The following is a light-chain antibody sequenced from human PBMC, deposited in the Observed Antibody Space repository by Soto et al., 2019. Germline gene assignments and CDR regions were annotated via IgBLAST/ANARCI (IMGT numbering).Light chain of an antibody. Sequence: DIQITQSPSSVSAPVGDRVTISCRASQGVGSWLAWYQQKPGKAPKLLIFAASSLQSGVPSRFSGSGSGTDFTLTISSLQPEDVASYYCQQANSFPWTFGQGTELEIK. CDR1: QGVGSW. CDR2: AAS. J-gene: IGKJ1*01. CDR3: QQANSFPWT. V-gene: IGKV1-12*01.